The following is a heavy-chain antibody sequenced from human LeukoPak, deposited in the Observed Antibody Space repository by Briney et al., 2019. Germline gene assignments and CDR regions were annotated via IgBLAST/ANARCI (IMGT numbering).Heavy chain of an antibody. J-gene: IGHJ5*02. V-gene: IGHV4-4*02. D-gene: IGHD2-15*01. CDR3: ARVQDYSGYWFDP. Sequence: SETLSLTCAVSGGSISSSNWWSWVRQPPGKGLEWIGYIYYSGSTNYNPSLKSRVTISVDTSKNQFSLKLSSVTAADTAVYYCARVQDYSGYWFDPWGQGTLVTVSS. CDR1: GGSISSSNW. CDR2: IYYSGST.